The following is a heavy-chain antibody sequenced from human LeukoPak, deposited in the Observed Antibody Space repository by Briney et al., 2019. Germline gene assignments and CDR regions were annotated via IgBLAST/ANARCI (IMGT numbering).Heavy chain of an antibody. CDR1: GFTFISYW. D-gene: IGHD3-22*01. V-gene: IGHV3-7*01. Sequence: GGSLRLSCAASGFTFISYWMTWVRQAPGKGLEWVANIKQDGSEKYYVDFVKGRFTISRDNAKNSLYLQMNSLRAEDTAVYYCAKDPPRYFYDNSGYDWGQGTLVTVSS. CDR2: IKQDGSEK. J-gene: IGHJ4*02. CDR3: AKDPPRYFYDNSGYD.